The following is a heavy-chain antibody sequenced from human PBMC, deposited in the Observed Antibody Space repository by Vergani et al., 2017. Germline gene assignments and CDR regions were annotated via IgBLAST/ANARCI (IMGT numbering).Heavy chain of an antibody. CDR1: GGSISSYY. J-gene: IGHJ3*02. Sequence: QVQLQESGPGLVKPSETLSLTCTVSGGSISSYYWSWIRQPPGKGLEWIGYIYYSGSTNYNPSLKSRVTISVDTSKNQFSLKLSSVTAADTAVYYCARVYYYDGLDAFDIWGQGTMVTVSS. CDR2: IYYSGST. V-gene: IGHV4-59*12. D-gene: IGHD3-22*01. CDR3: ARVYYYDGLDAFDI.